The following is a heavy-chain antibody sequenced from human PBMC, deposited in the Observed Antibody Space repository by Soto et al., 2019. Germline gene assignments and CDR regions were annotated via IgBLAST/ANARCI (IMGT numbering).Heavy chain of an antibody. J-gene: IGHJ4*02. V-gene: IGHV4-59*01. CDR1: GGSISSYY. D-gene: IGHD6-6*01. CDR2: IYYSGST. Sequence: SETLSLTCTVSGGSISSYYWSWIRQPPGKGLEWIGYIYYSGSTKYNPSLKSRVTISVDTSKNQFSLKLSSVTAADTAVYYCARGFMGSSDYFDYWGQGTLVTVSS. CDR3: ARGFMGSSDYFDY.